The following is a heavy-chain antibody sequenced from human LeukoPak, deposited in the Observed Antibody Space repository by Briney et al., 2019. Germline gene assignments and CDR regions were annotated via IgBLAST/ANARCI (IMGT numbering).Heavy chain of an antibody. V-gene: IGHV3-23*01. CDR1: GFTFSTYA. CDR2: ISGSGGYT. J-gene: IGHJ4*02. Sequence: GGSLRLSCAASGFTFSTYAMSWVRQAPGKGLEWVSSISGSGGYTFYADSVKGRFTISRDNSKNTLYLQMNSLRADDAAIYYCAKEAGERRQQQAADYWGQGSLVTVSS. CDR3: AKEAGERRQQQAADY. D-gene: IGHD1-1*01.